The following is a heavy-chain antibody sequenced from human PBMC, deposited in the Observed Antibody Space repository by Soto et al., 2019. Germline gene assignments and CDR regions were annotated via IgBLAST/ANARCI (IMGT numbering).Heavy chain of an antibody. CDR2: IIPIFGTA. CDR1: GGTFSSYA. D-gene: IGHD3-10*01. J-gene: IGHJ6*04. V-gene: IGHV1-69*01. CDR3: ARPATMVRGHEREFYGMDV. Sequence: QVQLVQSGAEVKKPGSSVKVSCKASGGTFSSYAISCVRQAPGQGLEWMGGIIPIFGTATYAKKFQGRVTITADQPTGTAYIELSGLIAKDTAVYYWARPATMVRGHEREFYGMDVWGKGTTVTVSS.